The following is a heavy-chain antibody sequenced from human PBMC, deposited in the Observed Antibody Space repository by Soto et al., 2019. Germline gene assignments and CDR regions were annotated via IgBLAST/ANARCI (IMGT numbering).Heavy chain of an antibody. CDR3: AKDHARAPLTEKLGYSSGGSCRIFGY. CDR2: ISGSGGST. V-gene: IGHV3-23*01. J-gene: IGHJ4*02. D-gene: IGHD2-15*01. CDR1: GFTFSSYA. Sequence: PGGSLRLSCAASGFTFSSYAMSWVRQAPGKGLEWVSAISGSGGSTYYADSVKGRFTISRDNSKNTLYLQMNSLRAEDTAVYYCAKDHARAPLTEKLGYSSGGSCRIFGYWGQGTLVTVSS.